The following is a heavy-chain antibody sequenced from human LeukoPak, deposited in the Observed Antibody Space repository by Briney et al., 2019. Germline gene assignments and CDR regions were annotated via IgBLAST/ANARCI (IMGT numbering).Heavy chain of an antibody. CDR3: AKSLYGGCDY. D-gene: IGHD3-16*02. V-gene: IGHV3-23*01. CDR1: GFSFSTYA. J-gene: IGHJ4*02. CDR2: VNGNGGST. Sequence: GGSLRLSCAASGFSFSTYAMSWVRQAPGKGLEWVSGVNGNGGSTSYADSVKGRFTIFRDNSKNTVYLQMNSLRVEDTAGYYCAKSLYGGCDYWGQGTVVNVSS.